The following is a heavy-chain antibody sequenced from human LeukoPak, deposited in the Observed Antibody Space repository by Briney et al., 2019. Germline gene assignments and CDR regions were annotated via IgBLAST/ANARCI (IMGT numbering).Heavy chain of an antibody. D-gene: IGHD6-6*01. CDR2: ISWNSGSI. J-gene: IGHJ5*02. V-gene: IGHV3-9*01. CDR3: AKDRSRQLVKDWFDP. Sequence: PGRSLRLSCAASGFTFDDYAMHWVRQAPGKGLEWVSGISWNSGSIGYADSVKGRFTISRDNAKNSLYLQMNSLRAEDTALYYCAKDRSRQLVKDWFDPWGQGTLVTVSP. CDR1: GFTFDDYA.